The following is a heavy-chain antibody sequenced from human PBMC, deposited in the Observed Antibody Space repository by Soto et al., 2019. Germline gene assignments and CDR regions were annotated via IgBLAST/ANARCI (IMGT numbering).Heavy chain of an antibody. CDR1: GGSISSYY. V-gene: IGHV4-59*01. Sequence: SETLSLTCTVSGGSISSYYWSWIRQPPGKGLEWIGYIYYSGSTNYNPSLKSRVTISVDTSKNQFSLKLSSVTAADTAVYYCAGGRYQLLSQGIDDYWGQGTLVTV. J-gene: IGHJ4*02. CDR2: IYYSGST. D-gene: IGHD2-2*01. CDR3: AGGRYQLLSQGIDDY.